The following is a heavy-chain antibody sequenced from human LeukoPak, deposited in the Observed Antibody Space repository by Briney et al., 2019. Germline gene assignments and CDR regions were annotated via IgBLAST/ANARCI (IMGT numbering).Heavy chain of an antibody. CDR2: IYSGGST. D-gene: IGHD5-24*01. V-gene: IGHV3-53*01. Sequence: GGSLRLSCAASGFTVSSNYMSWVRQAPGKGLEWVSVIYSGGSTYYADSVKGRFTISRDNSKNTLYLQMNSLRAEDTAVYYCARVERGDGYNDTYYYYYYMDVWGKGTTVTISS. CDR3: ARVERGDGYNDTYYYYYYMDV. CDR1: GFTVSSNY. J-gene: IGHJ6*03.